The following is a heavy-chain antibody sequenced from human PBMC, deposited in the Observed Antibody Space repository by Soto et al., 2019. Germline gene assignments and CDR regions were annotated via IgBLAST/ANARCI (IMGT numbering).Heavy chain of an antibody. J-gene: IGHJ4*02. Sequence: EVQLVESGGGLVQPGGSLRLSCAASGSTFSDYNMNWVRQAPGKGLEWVSYIGSSSSSIYYADSVKGRFTISRDNAKKSLYLQMNSLRDEDTAVYYCARDDYDNSGPGYWGQGTLVIVSS. CDR1: GSTFSDYN. V-gene: IGHV3-48*02. D-gene: IGHD3-22*01. CDR3: ARDDYDNSGPGY. CDR2: IGSSSSSI.